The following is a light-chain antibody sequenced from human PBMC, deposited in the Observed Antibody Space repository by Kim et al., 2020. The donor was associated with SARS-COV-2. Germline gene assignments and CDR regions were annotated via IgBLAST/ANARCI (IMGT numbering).Light chain of an antibody. CDR2: GDS. CDR1: SSNIGSYT. V-gene: IGLV1-44*01. J-gene: IGLJ3*02. CDR3: AAWDGSLTGLWV. Sequence: ELTQPPSASGTPGQRVTISCSGSSSNIGSYTVSWDQLLPGTAPKFLIYGDSQRPSGVPDRFSASKSGTSASLAISGLQSEDETDYYGAAWDGSLTGLWVFGGGTQLTVL.